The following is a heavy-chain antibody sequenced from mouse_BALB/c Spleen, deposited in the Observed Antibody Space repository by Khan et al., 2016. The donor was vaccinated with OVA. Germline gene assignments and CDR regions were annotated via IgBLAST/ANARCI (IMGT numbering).Heavy chain of an antibody. CDR1: GFTFSNFG. CDR2: MSSGSSTI. J-gene: IGHJ1*01. D-gene: IGHD3-1*01. V-gene: IGHV5-17*02. Sequence: EVRLVESGGGLVQPGGSRKLSCAASGFTFSNFGMHWVRQAPKKGLEWVAYMSSGSSTIYYVDTVKGRFTISRDNHKNILFLQMTSLRSEDTAMYYCARSGGNFHWYFDVWGAGTSVTVSS. CDR3: ARSGGNFHWYFDV.